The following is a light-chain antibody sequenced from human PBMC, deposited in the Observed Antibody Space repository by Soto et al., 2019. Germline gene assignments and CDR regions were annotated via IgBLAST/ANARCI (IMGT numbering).Light chain of an antibody. V-gene: IGKV3-11*01. J-gene: IGKJ3*01. CDR3: QQYNTWH. CDR1: QSVHTA. CDR2: DAS. Sequence: EIVLTQSPATLSLSPGERATLSCRASQSVHTALAWYQQRAGQAPRLLIYDASNRATGTPARFSGSGSGTDFTLTISSLEPEDFAVYFCQQYNTWHFGPGTTVDF.